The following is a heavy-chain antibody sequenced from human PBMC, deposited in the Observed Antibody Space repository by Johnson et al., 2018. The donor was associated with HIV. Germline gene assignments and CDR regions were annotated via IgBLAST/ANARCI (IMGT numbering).Heavy chain of an antibody. J-gene: IGHJ3*01. V-gene: IGHV3-66*01. CDR2: IYSGGST. CDR3: AKDRVGPVPFDAFDV. CDR1: GFTVSSNY. D-gene: IGHD1-26*01. Sequence: MHLVESGGGLVQPGGSLRLSCAASGFTVSSNYMSWVRQAPGKGLEWVSVIYSGGSTYYADSVKGRFPISRDNSKNSLYLQMSGRGVGDPAVYFCAKDRVGPVPFDAFDVWGQGTMVTVSS.